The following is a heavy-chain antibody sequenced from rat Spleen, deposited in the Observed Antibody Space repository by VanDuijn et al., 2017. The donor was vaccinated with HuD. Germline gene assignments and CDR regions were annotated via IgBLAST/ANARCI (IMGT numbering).Heavy chain of an antibody. V-gene: IGHV5S13*01. CDR1: GFTFSNYD. D-gene: IGHD1-10*01. Sequence: EVQLVESGGGLVQPGRSLKLSCAASGFTFSNYDMAWVRQAPTKGLEWIASISTGGGNTYYRDSVKGRFTISRDNAKNTQYLQMDSLRSEDTDTYYCARHGVYNNYGWFAYWGQGTLVTVSS. CDR2: ISTGGGNT. CDR3: ARHGVYNNYGWFAY. J-gene: IGHJ3*01.